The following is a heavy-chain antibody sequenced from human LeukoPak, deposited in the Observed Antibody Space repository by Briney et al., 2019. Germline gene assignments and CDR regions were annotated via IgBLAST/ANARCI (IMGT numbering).Heavy chain of an antibody. J-gene: IGHJ4*02. CDR1: GYTFISHY. CDR2: INPSAGST. Sequence: ASVKVSCKASGYTFISHYMHWLRQAPGQGLEWMGIINPSAGSTSYAQKFQGRVTMTRVTSTSTVYMELSSLRFEDTAVYYCARGGSGWYVDYWGQGTLVTVSS. D-gene: IGHD6-19*01. CDR3: ARGGSGWYVDY. V-gene: IGHV1-46*01.